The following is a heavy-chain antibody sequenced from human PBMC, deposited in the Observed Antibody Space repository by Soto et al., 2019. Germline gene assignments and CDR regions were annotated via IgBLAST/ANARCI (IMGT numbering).Heavy chain of an antibody. CDR3: AKDGGYYDFWSGYSFDP. CDR2: ISYDGNNK. D-gene: IGHD3-3*01. V-gene: IGHV3-30*18. J-gene: IGHJ5*02. CDR1: GFTFSSYG. Sequence: QVQLVESGGGVVQPGRSLRLSCAASGFTFSSYGMHWVRQAPGKGLEWVAVISYDGNNKYYADSVKGRFTISRDNSKNTLYLQMNSLRAEDTAVYYCAKDGGYYDFWSGYSFDPWGQGTLVTVSS.